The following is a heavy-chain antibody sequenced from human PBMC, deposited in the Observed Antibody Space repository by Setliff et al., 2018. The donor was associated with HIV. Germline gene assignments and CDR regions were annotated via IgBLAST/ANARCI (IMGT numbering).Heavy chain of an antibody. J-gene: IGHJ1*01. D-gene: IGHD6-19*01. CDR3: AKDGSGWSQH. CDR1: GFTFSSYG. CDR2: IWYDGSNK. V-gene: IGHV3-33*03. Sequence: GGSLRLSCAASGFTFSSYGMHWVRQAPGKGLEWVAVIWYDGSNKYYADSVKGRFTISRDNAKSSLYLQMSGLRTEDMAVYYCAKDGSGWSQHWGQGTRVTVSS.